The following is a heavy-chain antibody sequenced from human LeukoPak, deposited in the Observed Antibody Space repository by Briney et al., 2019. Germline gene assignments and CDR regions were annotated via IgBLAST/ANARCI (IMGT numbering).Heavy chain of an antibody. V-gene: IGHV3-11*04. D-gene: IGHD3-22*01. J-gene: IGHJ1*01. Sequence: KPGGSLRLSCAASGFTFNDYYMTWIRQAPGKGLEWVSYISSSGTTIYYADSVKGRFTISRDNSKNTLYLQMNSLRAEDTAVYYCAKDQGYYYDSSGYYYLWYFQHWGQGTLVTVSS. CDR1: GFTFNDYY. CDR3: AKDQGYYYDSSGYYYLWYFQH. CDR2: ISSSGTTI.